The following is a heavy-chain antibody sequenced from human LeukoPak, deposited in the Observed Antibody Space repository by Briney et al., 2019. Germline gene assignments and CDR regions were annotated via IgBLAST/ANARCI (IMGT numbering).Heavy chain of an antibody. V-gene: IGHV4-30-2*01. CDR3: ARGYYYDSSGWFDY. D-gene: IGHD3-22*01. J-gene: IGHJ4*02. CDR2: IYHSGST. Sequence: PSETLSLTCAVSGGSISSGGYSWSWIRQPPGKGLEWIGYIYHSGSTYYNPSLKSRVTISVDRSKNQFSLKLSFVTAADTAVYYCARGYYYDSSGWFDYWGQGTLVTVSS. CDR1: GGSISSGGYS.